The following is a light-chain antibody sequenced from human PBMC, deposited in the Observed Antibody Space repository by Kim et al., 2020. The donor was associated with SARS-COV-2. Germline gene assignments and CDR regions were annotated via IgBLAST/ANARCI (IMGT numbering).Light chain of an antibody. J-gene: IGLJ3*02. CDR3: QSYDSSLSGSGV. CDR2: GNS. V-gene: IGLV1-40*01. CDR1: SSNIGAGYE. Sequence: GNISCTGSSSNIGAGYEVHWYQHLPGTAPKLLIYGNSNRPSGVPDRFSGSKSGTSASLAITGLQAEDEADYYCQSYDSSLSGSGVFGGGTQLTVL.